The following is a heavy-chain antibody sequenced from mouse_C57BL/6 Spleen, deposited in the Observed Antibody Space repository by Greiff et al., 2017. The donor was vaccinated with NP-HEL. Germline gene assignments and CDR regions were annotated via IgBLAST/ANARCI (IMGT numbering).Heavy chain of an antibody. CDR2: ISSGSSTI. Sequence: EVKLMESGGGLVKPGGSLKLSCAASGFTFSDYGMHWVRQAPEKGLEWVAYISSGSSTIYYADTVKGRFTISRDNAKNTLFLQMTSLRSEDTAMYYCARTYYSNYFALCDYWGQGTTLTVSS. CDR3: ARTYYSNYFALCDY. V-gene: IGHV5-17*01. J-gene: IGHJ2*01. D-gene: IGHD2-5*01. CDR1: GFTFSDYG.